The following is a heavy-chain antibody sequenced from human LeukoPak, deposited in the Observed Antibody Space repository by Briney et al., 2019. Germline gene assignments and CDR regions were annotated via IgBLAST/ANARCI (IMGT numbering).Heavy chain of an antibody. Sequence: PGGSLRLSCAASGFTFSSCDMNWVRQAPGKGPEWVSYISSSGSTIYHADSVKGRFTISRDNAKNSLYLQMHSLRAEDTAIYYCVREIGEVKLYYFDYWGQGTLVTVSS. CDR2: ISSSGSTI. J-gene: IGHJ4*02. V-gene: IGHV3-48*03. CDR3: VREIGEVKLYYFDY. CDR1: GFTFSSCD. D-gene: IGHD3-3*01.